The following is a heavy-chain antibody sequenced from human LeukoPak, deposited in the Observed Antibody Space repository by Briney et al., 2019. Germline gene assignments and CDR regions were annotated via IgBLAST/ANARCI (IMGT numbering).Heavy chain of an antibody. CDR3: ARDGSITMVRGADMDV. CDR1: GYTFTGYY. CDR2: INPNSGGT. D-gene: IGHD3-10*01. Sequence: ASVKVSCKASGYTFTGYYMHWVRQAPGQGLEWMGWINPNSGGTNYAQKFQGRVTMTGDTSISTAYMELSRLRSDDTAVYYCARDGSITMVRGADMDVWGQGTTVTVSS. J-gene: IGHJ6*02. V-gene: IGHV1-2*02.